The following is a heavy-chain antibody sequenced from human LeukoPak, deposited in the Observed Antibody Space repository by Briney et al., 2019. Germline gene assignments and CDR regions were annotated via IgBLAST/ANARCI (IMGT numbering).Heavy chain of an antibody. D-gene: IGHD3-22*01. CDR3: AKDANASSGYYYRPFYYYYMDV. CDR2: ISYDGSNK. CDR1: GFTFSSYG. Sequence: GGSLRLSCAASGFTFSSYGMHWVRQAPGKGLEWVAVISYDGSNKYYADSVKGRFTISKDNSKNTLYLQMNSLRAEDTAVYYCAKDANASSGYYYRPFYYYYMDVWGKGTTVTISS. J-gene: IGHJ6*03. V-gene: IGHV3-30*18.